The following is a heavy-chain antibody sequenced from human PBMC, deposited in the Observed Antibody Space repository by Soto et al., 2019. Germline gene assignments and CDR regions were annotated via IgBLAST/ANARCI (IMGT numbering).Heavy chain of an antibody. V-gene: IGHV3-23*01. CDR1: GFTFRSYE. J-gene: IGHJ4*02. Sequence: EVHLLESGGGLVQPGGSLRLSCAASGFTFRSYEMSWVRQAPGKGLEWVSGISAVGSGTFYADSVKGRFTISRDNSKNTLYLQMNSLRAEDTAVYYCAKDQSFGNYDILPGNYIGNYFDYWGQGALVTVSS. CDR2: ISAVGSGT. CDR3: AKDQSFGNYDILPGNYIGNYFDY. D-gene: IGHD3-9*01.